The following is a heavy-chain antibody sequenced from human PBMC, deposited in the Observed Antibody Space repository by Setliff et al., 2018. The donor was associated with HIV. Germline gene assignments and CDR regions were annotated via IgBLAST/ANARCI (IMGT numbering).Heavy chain of an antibody. J-gene: IGHJ6*03. Sequence: SVKVSCKASGGTFSSYAISWVRQAPGQGLEWMGGIIPIFGTANYAQKFQGRVTITADESTSTAYMELSSLRSEDTAVYYCARALDIVVVPAAMPHYYYYCMDVWGKGTTVTVSS. CDR2: IIPIFGTA. D-gene: IGHD2-2*03. V-gene: IGHV1-69*13. CDR1: GGTFSSYA. CDR3: ARALDIVVVPAAMPHYYYYCMDV.